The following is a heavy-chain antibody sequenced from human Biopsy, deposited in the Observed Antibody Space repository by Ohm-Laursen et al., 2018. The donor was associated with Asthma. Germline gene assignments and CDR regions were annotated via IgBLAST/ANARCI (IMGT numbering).Heavy chain of an antibody. Sequence: TLSLTCTVSGDSISSPAYYWSWVRQHPGKGLEWIGYIYYSGTTFYHPSLMSRLIISLDTSKNQFSLKLSSVTAADTAVYYCARVRWDGSGSSIDNYFGMDAWGQGTTVTGSS. CDR3: ARVRWDGSGSSIDNYFGMDA. V-gene: IGHV4-31*03. J-gene: IGHJ6*02. D-gene: IGHD3-10*01. CDR2: IYYSGTT. CDR1: GDSISSPAYY.